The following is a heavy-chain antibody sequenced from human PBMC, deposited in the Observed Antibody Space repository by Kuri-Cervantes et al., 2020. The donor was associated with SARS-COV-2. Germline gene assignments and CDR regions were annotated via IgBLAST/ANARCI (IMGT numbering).Heavy chain of an antibody. CDR3: ARDDFYYYAMDV. CDR2: IYYSGSA. Sequence: GSLRLSCTVSGGSISSSSYYWGWIRQPPGKGLEWIGSIYYSGSANYNPSLKSRVTISVDTSKNQFSLRLSSVTAADTAVYYCARDDFYYYAMDVWGQGTTVTVSS. V-gene: IGHV4-39*07. CDR1: GGSISSSSYY. J-gene: IGHJ6*02.